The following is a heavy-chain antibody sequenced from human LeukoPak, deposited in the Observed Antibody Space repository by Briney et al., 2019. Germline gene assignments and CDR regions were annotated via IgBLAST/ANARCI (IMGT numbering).Heavy chain of an antibody. CDR1: GFIFSNYA. V-gene: IGHV3-30*02. J-gene: IGHJ4*02. CDR3: AKAIHSSSSGVVDY. CDR2: IRYDGSNK. Sequence: GGSLRLSCAASGFIFSNYAMHWVRQAPGKGLEWVTFIRYDGSNKYYAEPVKGRVTISRDNSKNTLYLQMNSLRAEDTAVYYCAKAIHSSSSGVVDYWGQGTLVTVSS. D-gene: IGHD6-6*01.